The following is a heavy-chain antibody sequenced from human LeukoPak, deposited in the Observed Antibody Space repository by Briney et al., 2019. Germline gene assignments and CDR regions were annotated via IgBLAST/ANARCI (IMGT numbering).Heavy chain of an antibody. CDR1: GFTFSSYW. CDR3: ARDNPRSYYYYMDV. D-gene: IGHD1-14*01. CDR2: IKQDGSEK. V-gene: IGHV3-7*01. Sequence: GGSLRLSCAVSGFTFSSYWMSWVRQAPGKGLEWMANIKQDGSEKYYVDSVKGRFTISRDNAKNSLYLQMNSLRAEDTAVYYCARDNPRSYYYYMDVWGKGTTVTVSS. J-gene: IGHJ6*03.